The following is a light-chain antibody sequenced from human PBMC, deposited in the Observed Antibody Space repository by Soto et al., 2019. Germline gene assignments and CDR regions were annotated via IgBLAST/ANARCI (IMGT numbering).Light chain of an antibody. CDR1: QSISTW. V-gene: IGKV1-5*03. J-gene: IGKJ1*01. CDR3: QQYNSYSPT. Sequence: DIQMTQSPSTLSASVGDRVTITCRASQSISTWLAWYQQEPGKAPKLLIHKASSLQSGVPSRFSGSGSGTDFTLTISGLHLDDFATYYCQQYNSYSPTFGQGTKVDIK. CDR2: KAS.